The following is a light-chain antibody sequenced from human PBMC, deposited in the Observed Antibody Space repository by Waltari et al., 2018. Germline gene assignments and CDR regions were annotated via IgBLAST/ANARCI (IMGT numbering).Light chain of an antibody. CDR1: SSDVGGYNY. CDR3: SSYTVSSSLVI. Sequence: QSALPQPASVSGSPGQSITSSCTGTSSDVGGYNYVSWYQQYPGKAPKLMIFDVTSRPSGVSNRFSGSQSGNTASLTISGLQAEDEANYYCSSYTVSSSLVIFGGGTKLTVL. J-gene: IGLJ2*01. V-gene: IGLV2-14*01. CDR2: DVT.